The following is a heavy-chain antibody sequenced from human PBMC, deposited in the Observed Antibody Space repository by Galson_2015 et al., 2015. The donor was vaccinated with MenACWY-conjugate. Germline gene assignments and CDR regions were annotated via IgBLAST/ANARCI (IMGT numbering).Heavy chain of an antibody. J-gene: IGHJ6*02. D-gene: IGHD2-2*01. V-gene: IGHV1-69*13. CDR1: GGTFSSYA. Sequence: SVKVSCKASGGTFSSYAISWVRQAPGQGLEWMGGIIPIFGTANYAQEFQGRVTITADESTSTAYMELSSLRSEDTAVYYCARGSTSSGGYYYYGMDVWGQGTTVTVSS. CDR2: IIPIFGTA. CDR3: ARGSTSSGGYYYYGMDV.